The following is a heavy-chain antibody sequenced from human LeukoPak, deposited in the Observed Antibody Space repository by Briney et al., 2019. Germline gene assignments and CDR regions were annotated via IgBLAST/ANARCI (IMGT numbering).Heavy chain of an antibody. CDR3: ARLNDILTGPFDY. Sequence: GESLKISCKGSGYSFTKYWIGWVRQMPGKGLEWMGNIDPSDSETRHSPSFQGQVTISVDEPISTAYLQWNSLKASDTAMYYCARLNDILTGPFDYWGQGTLVTVSS. V-gene: IGHV5-51*01. J-gene: IGHJ4*02. D-gene: IGHD3-9*01. CDR1: GYSFTKYW. CDR2: IDPSDSET.